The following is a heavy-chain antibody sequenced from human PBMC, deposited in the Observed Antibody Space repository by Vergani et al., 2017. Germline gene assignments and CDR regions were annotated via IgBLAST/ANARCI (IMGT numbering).Heavy chain of an antibody. Sequence: QVQLVQSGAEVKKPGASVKVSCKASGYTFTSYYMHWVRQAPGQGLEWMGIINPSGGSTSYAQKFQGRATMTRDTSTSTVYMELSSLRSDDTAVDYCAREFRLGELVDYWGQGTLVTVSS. CDR1: GYTFTSYY. CDR2: INPSGGST. J-gene: IGHJ4*02. CDR3: AREFRLGELVDY. V-gene: IGHV1-46*01. D-gene: IGHD3-16*01.